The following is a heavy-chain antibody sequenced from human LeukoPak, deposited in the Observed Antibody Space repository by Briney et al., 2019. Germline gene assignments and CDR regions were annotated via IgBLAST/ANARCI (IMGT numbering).Heavy chain of an antibody. CDR3: ARDPRAMIVIKGFDI. D-gene: IGHD3-16*02. CDR1: GFTVSTNY. J-gene: IGHJ3*02. CDR2: IYSGGST. V-gene: IGHV3-66*02. Sequence: GGSLRLSCAASGFTVSTNYMTWVRQAPGKGLEGVSVIYSGGSTYYADSVKGRFTISRDNSKNSLYLQMNSLRTEDTAVYYCARDPRAMIVIKGFDIWGQGTMVTVSS.